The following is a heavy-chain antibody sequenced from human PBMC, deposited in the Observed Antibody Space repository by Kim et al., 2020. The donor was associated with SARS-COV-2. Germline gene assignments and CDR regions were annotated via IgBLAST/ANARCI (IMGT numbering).Heavy chain of an antibody. Sequence: GGSLRLSCAASGFTFSSYDMHWVRQAPGKGLEWVAVIWYDGSNKYYADSVKGRFTISRDNSKNTLYLQMNSPRAEDTAVYYCAKGWIQLWSPFDYWGQGT. D-gene: IGHD5-18*01. CDR1: GFTFSSYD. V-gene: IGHV3-33*06. CDR2: IWYDGSNK. J-gene: IGHJ4*02. CDR3: AKGWIQLWSPFDY.